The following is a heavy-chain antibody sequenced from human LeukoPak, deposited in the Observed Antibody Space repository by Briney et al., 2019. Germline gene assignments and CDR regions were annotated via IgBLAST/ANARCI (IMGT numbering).Heavy chain of an antibody. CDR1: GYTFTGYY. D-gene: IGHD6-13*01. CDR2: INPNSGGT. J-gene: IGHJ4*02. V-gene: IGHV1-2*02. Sequence: ASVKVSCKASGYTFTGYYMHWMRQAPGQGLEWMGWINPNSGGTNYAQKSQGRVTMTRDTSISTAYMELSRLRSDDTAVYYCATVRSIAVTGTVFDYWGQGTLVTVSS. CDR3: ATVRSIAVTGTVFDY.